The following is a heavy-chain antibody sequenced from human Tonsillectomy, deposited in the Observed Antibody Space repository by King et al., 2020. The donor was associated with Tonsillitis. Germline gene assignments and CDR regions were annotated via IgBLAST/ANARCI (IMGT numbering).Heavy chain of an antibody. CDR3: ARGRVPGYRYYYYYYYMDV. D-gene: IGHD5-18*01. Sequence: VQLQQWGAGLLKPSETLSLTCAVYGGSFSGYYWSWIRQPPGKGLEWIGEINHSGSTNYNPSLKSRVTITVDTSKNQFSLKLSSVTAADTAVYYCARGRVPGYRYYYYYYYMDVWGKGTTVTVSS. CDR1: GGSFSGYY. V-gene: IGHV4-34*01. J-gene: IGHJ6*03. CDR2: INHSGST.